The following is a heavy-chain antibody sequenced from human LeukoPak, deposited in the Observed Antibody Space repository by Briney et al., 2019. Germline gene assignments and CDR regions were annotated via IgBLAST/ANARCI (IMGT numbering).Heavy chain of an antibody. CDR3: ARRVGGTPDY. CDR2: IGGDGRGK. D-gene: IGHD1-26*01. V-gene: IGHV3-23*01. J-gene: IGHJ4*02. Sequence: GGSLRLSCAASGFTFSDYAVTWVRQAPGEGLEWVSAIGGDGRGKGYADSVKGRFIISRDNSKNTVFLQMNSLRAEDTALYYCARRVGGTPDYWGLGTLVTVSS. CDR1: GFTFSDYA.